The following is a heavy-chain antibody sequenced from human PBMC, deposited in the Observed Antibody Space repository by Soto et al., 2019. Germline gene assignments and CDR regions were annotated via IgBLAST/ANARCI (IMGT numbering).Heavy chain of an antibody. J-gene: IGHJ4*02. CDR1: GFNFGASW. CDR2: IKQDGSEK. V-gene: IGHV3-7*01. D-gene: IGHD3-10*01. Sequence: EVQLMESGGGLVQPGGSLRLSCAASGFNFGASWMAWVRQAPGKGLEWVADIKQDGSEKNYVDSVKGRVTISRDDAKNSLYLQKNSLRAEDTAVYYCAKAPFYGGIDYWGLGTLVTVSS. CDR3: AKAPFYGGIDY.